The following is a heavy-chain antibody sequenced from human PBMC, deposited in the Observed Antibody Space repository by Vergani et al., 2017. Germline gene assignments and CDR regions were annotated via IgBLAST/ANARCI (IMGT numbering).Heavy chain of an antibody. V-gene: IGHV4-61*02. CDR3: ARDSWTSELRGVYWFDT. Sequence: QVQLPESGPGLVKPSQTLSLTCTVSGGSITSGSFYWSWIRQPAGKGLEWIGRIHSSGTTNYNPSLKSRVTLSVDTSKNQLSLRMTSVTAADTAVYYCARDSWTSELRGVYWFDTWGQGTLVTVSS. CDR1: GGSITSGSFY. J-gene: IGHJ5*02. CDR2: IHSSGTT. D-gene: IGHD3-10*01.